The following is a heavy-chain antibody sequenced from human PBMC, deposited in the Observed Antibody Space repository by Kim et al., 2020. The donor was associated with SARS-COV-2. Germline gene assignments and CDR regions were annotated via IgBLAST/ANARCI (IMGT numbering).Heavy chain of an antibody. CDR1: GGTFSSYA. CDR2: IIPVFDTA. V-gene: IGHV1-69*06. J-gene: IGHJ6*02. Sequence: SVKVSCKASGGTFSSYAISWVRQAPGQGLQWMGGIIPVFDTANYAQKFQGRVTITADKSTSTAYMDLSSLRSEDTAVYYCARVSMVRGVTSVNYGMDVWGQGTTVTVSS. D-gene: IGHD3-10*01. CDR3: ARVSMVRGVTSVNYGMDV.